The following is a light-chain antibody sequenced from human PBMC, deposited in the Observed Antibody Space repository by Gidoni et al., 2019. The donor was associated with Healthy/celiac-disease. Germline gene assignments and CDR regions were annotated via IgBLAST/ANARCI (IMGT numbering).Light chain of an antibody. J-gene: IGLJ2*01. CDR1: KLGDKY. CDR2: QDN. CDR3: QAWDSSTVV. Sequence: SYELTQPPSVSVSPRQTASITCSGDKLGDKYVSWYQQKPGQSPVLVIYQDNKRPSGIPERFSGSNSGIIATLTISGTQAMDEADYYCQAWDSSTVVFGGGTKLTVL. V-gene: IGLV3-1*01.